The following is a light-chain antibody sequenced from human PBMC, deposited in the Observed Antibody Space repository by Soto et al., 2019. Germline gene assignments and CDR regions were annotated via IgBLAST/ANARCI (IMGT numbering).Light chain of an antibody. J-gene: IGLJ1*01. Sequence: QSALTQPASVSGSPGQSITISCTGTSSDVGAYDYVSWYQQHPDKAPKLMIYEVSNRPSGVSNRFSGSKSVNTATLTISGLQAEDEADYYCSSYTSSSTRVFATGTQLTVL. CDR1: SSDVGAYDY. V-gene: IGLV2-14*03. CDR3: SSYTSSSTRV. CDR2: EVS.